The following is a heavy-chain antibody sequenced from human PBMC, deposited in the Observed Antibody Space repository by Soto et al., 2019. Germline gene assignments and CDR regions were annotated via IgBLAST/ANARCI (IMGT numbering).Heavy chain of an antibody. J-gene: IGHJ4*02. D-gene: IGHD3-22*01. Sequence: LRLSCAASGFTFSSYGMHWVRQAPGKGLEWVAVISYDGSNKYYADSVKGRFTISRDNSKNTLYLQMNSLRAEDTAVYYCAKGSHYYDSSGSPTSYWGQGTLVTVSS. CDR3: AKGSHYYDSSGSPTSY. CDR2: ISYDGSNK. V-gene: IGHV3-30*18. CDR1: GFTFSSYG.